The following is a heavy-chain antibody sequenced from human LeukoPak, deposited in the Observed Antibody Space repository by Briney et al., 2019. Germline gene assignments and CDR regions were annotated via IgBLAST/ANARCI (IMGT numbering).Heavy chain of an antibody. CDR1: GYTFTGYY. CDR2: INPNSGGT. D-gene: IGHD4-23*01. J-gene: IGHJ4*02. CDR3: ARVMDYGGNRENFDY. V-gene: IGHV1-2*02. Sequence: ASVKVSCKASGYTFTGYYMHWVRQAHGQGLEWMGWINPNSGGTNYAQKFQGRVTVTRDTSIRTAYMELTRLRSDDTAVYYCARVMDYGGNRENFDYWGQGTLVTVSS.